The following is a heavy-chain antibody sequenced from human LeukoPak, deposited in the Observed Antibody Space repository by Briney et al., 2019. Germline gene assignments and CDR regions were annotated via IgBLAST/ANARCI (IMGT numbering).Heavy chain of an antibody. CDR3: ARDVPGYDFWRGNWFDP. D-gene: IGHD3-3*01. V-gene: IGHV1-8*01. Sequence: ASVKVSCKASGYTFTSYDINWVRQATGQGLEWMGWMNPNSGNTGYAQKFQGRVTMTRNTSISTAYMELSSLRSEDTAVYYCARDVPGYDFWRGNWFDPWGQGTLVTVSS. J-gene: IGHJ5*02. CDR2: MNPNSGNT. CDR1: GYTFTSYD.